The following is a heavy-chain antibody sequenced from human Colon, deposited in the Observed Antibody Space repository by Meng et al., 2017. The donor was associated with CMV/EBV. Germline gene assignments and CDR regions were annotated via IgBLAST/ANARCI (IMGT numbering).Heavy chain of an antibody. CDR2: IRSSSSPI. CDR1: GFTFSIYS. D-gene: IGHD1-1*01. J-gene: IGHJ4*02. CDR3: ARDPEDDPLPTFDY. Sequence: GESLKISCAASGFTFSIYSMNWVRQAPGKGLEWISYIRSSSSPIYCADSVKGRFTISRDNAKNSLYLQMDSLRPEDTAIYYCARDPEDDPLPTFDYWGQGTLVTVSS. V-gene: IGHV3-48*04.